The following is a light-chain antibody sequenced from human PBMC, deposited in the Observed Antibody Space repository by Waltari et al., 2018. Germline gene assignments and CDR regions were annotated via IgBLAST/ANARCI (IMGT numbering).Light chain of an antibody. CDR1: QSILYSADNGNY. V-gene: IGKV4-1*01. J-gene: IGKJ3*01. CDR3: QQYYSSPLT. Sequence: DIVMTQSPDSLAVSLGERAPINCKSSQSILYSADNGNYLAWYQKKPGQPPRLLIYWESTRASGVPDRFSGAGSGTDFNFTISSLQAEDVAVYYCQQYYSSPLTFGPGTKVDIK. CDR2: WES.